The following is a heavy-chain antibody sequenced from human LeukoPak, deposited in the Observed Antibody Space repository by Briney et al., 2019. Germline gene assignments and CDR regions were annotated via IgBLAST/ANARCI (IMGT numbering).Heavy chain of an antibody. D-gene: IGHD5-18*01. CDR1: GFTFRSYA. J-gene: IGHJ4*02. CDR2: ISWDGGTT. Sequence: GGSLRLSCAASGFTFRSYAMNWVRQAPGKGLEWVSLISWDGGTTYYADSVKGRFTISRDNSKTSLYLQMSSLRTEDTALYFCAKLDSAMVRRGYFDSWGQGTLVTVSS. V-gene: IGHV3-43*01. CDR3: AKLDSAMVRRGYFDS.